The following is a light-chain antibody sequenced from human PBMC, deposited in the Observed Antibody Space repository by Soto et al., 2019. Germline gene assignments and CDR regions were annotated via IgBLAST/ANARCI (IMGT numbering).Light chain of an antibody. CDR1: QGISSW. Sequence: DIQMTQSPSSVSASVGDRVTITCRASQGISSWLAWYQQKPGKPPKLLIYAVSSLQSGVPSRFSGSGSGTEFTLPLSRLQSEDFEVYYCQQYNNWPRTFGQGTKVDIK. CDR3: QQYNNWPRT. J-gene: IGKJ1*01. V-gene: IGKV1-12*01. CDR2: AVS.